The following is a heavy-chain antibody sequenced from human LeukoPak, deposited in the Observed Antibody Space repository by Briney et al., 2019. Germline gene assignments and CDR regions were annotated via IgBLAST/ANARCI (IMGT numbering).Heavy chain of an antibody. J-gene: IGHJ4*02. V-gene: IGHV3-74*01. Sequence: GGSLRLSCAAAGFTFSSYWMHWVRQDPGKGLVWVSRIDSDGSSTTYADSVKGRFTISRDNAKNTLYLQMNRLRAEDTAVYYCARNSIAADGDFDYWGQGTLVTVSS. CDR3: ARNSIAADGDFDY. CDR2: IDSDGSST. CDR1: GFTFSSYW. D-gene: IGHD6-13*01.